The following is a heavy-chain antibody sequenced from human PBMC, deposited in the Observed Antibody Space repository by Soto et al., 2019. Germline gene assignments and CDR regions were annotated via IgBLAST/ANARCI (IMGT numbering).Heavy chain of an antibody. J-gene: IGHJ4*02. CDR2: IDPNSGGT. V-gene: IGHV1-2*02. D-gene: IGHD3-10*01. CDR3: ARERAGSGTYCKDY. CDR1: GYRFTGNF. Sequence: VKVSCNASGYRFTGNFWHSVRQSPGEGPDWMGWIDPNSGGTNYAQKIHGRVTMSMDTSISTAYMELSSLQSDDAAIYYCARERAGSGTYCKDYWGQGSV.